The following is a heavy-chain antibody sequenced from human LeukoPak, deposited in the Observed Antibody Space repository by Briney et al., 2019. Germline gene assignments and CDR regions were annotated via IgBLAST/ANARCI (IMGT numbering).Heavy chain of an antibody. CDR1: GFTASSNY. D-gene: IGHD4-11*01. V-gene: IGHV3-53*04. Sequence: GGSLRLSCAASGFTASSNYMSWVRQAPGKGLEWVSVIYSDDRTYYADSVKGRFTISRHTSKKTLYLQMNSLRAEDTAVYYCAREVTAKRRAFDIWGQGTVVTVSS. J-gene: IGHJ3*02. CDR3: AREVTAKRRAFDI. CDR2: IYSDDRT.